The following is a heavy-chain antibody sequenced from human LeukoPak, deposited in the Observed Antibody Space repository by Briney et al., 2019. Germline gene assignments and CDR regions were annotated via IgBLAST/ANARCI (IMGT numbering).Heavy chain of an antibody. CDR3: ARDPVPWEHAGFDY. Sequence: HPGGSLRLSCAASGFTFSSYSMNWVRQAPGKGLEWVSYISSSSSTIYYADSVKGRFTISRDNAKNSLYLQMNSLRAEDTAVYYCARDPVPWEHAGFDYWGQGTLVTVSS. V-gene: IGHV3-48*04. J-gene: IGHJ4*02. D-gene: IGHD1-26*01. CDR1: GFTFSSYS. CDR2: ISSSSSTI.